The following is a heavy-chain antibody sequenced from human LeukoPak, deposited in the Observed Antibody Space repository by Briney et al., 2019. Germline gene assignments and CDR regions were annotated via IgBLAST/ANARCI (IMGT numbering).Heavy chain of an antibody. D-gene: IGHD2-21*02. Sequence: PSQTLSLTCTVSGCSISSGGYYWSWIRQHPVKGLDWVSYISSSGSTIYYADSVKGRFTISRDNAKNSLYLQMNRLRAEATAVYYCARAIGDVVVTAEDAFDIWGQGTMVTVSS. CDR3: ARAIGDVVVTAEDAFDI. CDR1: GCSISSGGYY. CDR2: ISSSGSTI. J-gene: IGHJ3*02. V-gene: IGHV3-11*04.